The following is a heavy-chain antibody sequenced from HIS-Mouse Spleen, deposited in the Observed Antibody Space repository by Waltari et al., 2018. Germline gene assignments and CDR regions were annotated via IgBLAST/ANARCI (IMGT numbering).Heavy chain of an antibody. V-gene: IGHV4-39*07. Sequence: QLQLQESGPGLVKPSETLSLTCTVPGGSISLTSSYWGWIRQPPGKGLEWIGSIYYSGSTYYNPSLKSRVTISVDTSKNQFSLKLSSVTAADTAVYYCAREIPYSSSWYDWYFDLWGRGTLVTVSS. CDR1: GGSISLTSSY. D-gene: IGHD6-13*01. J-gene: IGHJ2*01. CDR3: AREIPYSSSWYDWYFDL. CDR2: IYYSGST.